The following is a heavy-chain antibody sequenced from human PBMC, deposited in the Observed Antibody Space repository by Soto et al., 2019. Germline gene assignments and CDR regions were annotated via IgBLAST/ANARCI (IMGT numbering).Heavy chain of an antibody. CDR2: INHSGST. CDR1: GGSFRGYS. J-gene: IGHJ5*02. V-gene: IGHV4-34*02. Sequence: QVQLQQWGAGLLKPSETLSLNCAVYGGSFRGYSWTWIRQPPGKGLEWIGEINHSGSTNYNPSLKRRVTISVDTSKNQFSLKLSSVTAADTAVYYCARRRVMTLWFDPWGQGTLVTVSS. CDR3: ARRRVMTLWFDP. D-gene: IGHD2-21*02.